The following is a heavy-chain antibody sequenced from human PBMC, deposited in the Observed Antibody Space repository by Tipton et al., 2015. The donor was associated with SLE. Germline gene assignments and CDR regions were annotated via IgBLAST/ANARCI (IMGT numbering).Heavy chain of an antibody. Sequence: TLSLTCTVSGGSISTNSHYWSWIRQPAGKGLEWIGRVHPSGSTNYNPSLKSRVTISVDTSKTHISLRLTSVTAADTAVYYCARGGLGSDLRGSIYFGYWGQGTLVTVSS. CDR3: ARGGLGSDLRGSIYFGY. CDR1: GGSISTNSHY. V-gene: IGHV4-61*02. CDR2: VHPSGST. J-gene: IGHJ4*02. D-gene: IGHD7-27*01.